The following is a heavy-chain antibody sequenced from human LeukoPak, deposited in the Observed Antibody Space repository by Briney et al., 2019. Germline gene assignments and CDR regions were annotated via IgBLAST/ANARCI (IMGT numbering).Heavy chain of an antibody. J-gene: IGHJ4*02. V-gene: IGHV3-48*01. D-gene: IGHD3-3*01. CDR1: GITFSSYS. Sequence: GGSLRRSCAASGITFSSYSNNWVRQAPAKGLEWVSYISSTSTIYYADSVKGRFTISRDNAKNSLYLQMNSLRAEDTALYYCGRAYDFSRHWGQGTLVTVSS. CDR3: GRAYDFSRH. CDR2: ISSTSTI.